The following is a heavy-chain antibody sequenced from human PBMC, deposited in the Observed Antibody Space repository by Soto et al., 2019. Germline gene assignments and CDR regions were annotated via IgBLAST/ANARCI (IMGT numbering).Heavy chain of an antibody. Sequence: PVKPSCKASGHTFTSYAMHWVRQAPGKRLEGMGWINAGNGNTKYSQKFQGRVTITRDTSASTAYMELSSLRSEDTAVYYCASSATTADYYYGMDVWGQ. CDR1: GHTFTSYA. D-gene: IGHD1-26*01. CDR2: INAGNGNT. V-gene: IGHV1-3*01. CDR3: ASSATTADYYYGMDV. J-gene: IGHJ6*02.